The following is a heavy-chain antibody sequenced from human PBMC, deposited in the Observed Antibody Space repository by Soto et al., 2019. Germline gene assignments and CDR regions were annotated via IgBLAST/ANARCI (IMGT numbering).Heavy chain of an antibody. D-gene: IGHD3-3*01. CDR2: IYYSGST. J-gene: IGHJ6*02. CDR3: PHYDFWRPNYGVDV. V-gene: IGHV4-39*01. CDR1: GGSISSSSYY. Sequence: SETLSLTCTVSGGSISSSSYYWVWIRQPPGKGLEWIGSIYYSGSTYYNPSLKSRVTISVDTSKNQFSLKTEDTAVYYCTTPSGPHYDFWRPNYGVDVWGQGTTVTVSS.